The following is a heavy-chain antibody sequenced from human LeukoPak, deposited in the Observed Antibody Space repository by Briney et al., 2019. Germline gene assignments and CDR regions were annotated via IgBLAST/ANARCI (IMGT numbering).Heavy chain of an antibody. CDR3: AKDIGGSYYSGPFDY. CDR1: GFTFSSYA. D-gene: IGHD1-26*01. CDR2: ISGSGGST. Sequence: GGSLRLSCAASGFTFSSYAMSWVRQAPGKGLEWVSAISGSGGSTYYADSVKGRFTISRDNSKNTLYLQMNSLRAEDTAVYYCAKDIGGSYYSGPFDYWGQGTLVTVSS. J-gene: IGHJ4*02. V-gene: IGHV3-23*01.